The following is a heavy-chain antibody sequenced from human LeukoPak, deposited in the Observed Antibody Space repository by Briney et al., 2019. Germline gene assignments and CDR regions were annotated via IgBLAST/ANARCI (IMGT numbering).Heavy chain of an antibody. J-gene: IGHJ4*02. D-gene: IGHD6-19*01. Sequence: ASVKVSCKASGYTFSNYYLHWVRQAPGQGLEWMGLINPTAGNTYYAQRFQGRVTMTRNTSISTAYMELSSLRSEDTAVYYCARVATIRAVAGTLYYWGQGTLVTVSS. CDR2: INPTAGNT. CDR1: GYTFSNYY. CDR3: ARVATIRAVAGTLYY. V-gene: IGHV1-46*01.